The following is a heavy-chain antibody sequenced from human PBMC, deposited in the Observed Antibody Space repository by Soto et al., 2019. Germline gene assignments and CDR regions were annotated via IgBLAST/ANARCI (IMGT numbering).Heavy chain of an antibody. V-gene: IGHV3-53*01. J-gene: IGHJ3*02. CDR2: IYSGGST. CDR3: ARGGIAVAKDAFDI. D-gene: IGHD6-19*01. CDR1: GFTVSSNY. Sequence: HPGGSLRLSCAASGFTVSSNYMSWVRQAPGKGLEWVSVIYSGGSTYYADSVKGRFTISRDNSKNTLYLQMNSLRAEDTAVYYCARGGIAVAKDAFDIWGQGTMVTVSS.